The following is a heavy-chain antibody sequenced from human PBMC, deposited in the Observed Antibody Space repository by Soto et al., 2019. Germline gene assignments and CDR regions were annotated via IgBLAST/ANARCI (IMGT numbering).Heavy chain of an antibody. V-gene: IGHV1-2*02. CDR1: GFTFSDYY. D-gene: IGHD2-2*01. CDR2: LNPKSGGT. CDR3: ARERYQVLSDGMDV. J-gene: IGHJ6*02. Sequence: GASVKVSCKASGFTFSDYYMHWVREAPGQGLEWMGWLNPKSGGTTYAQKFQGRLTLSRDTSINTAYMELSRLSIDDTALYYCARERYQVLSDGMDVWGQGTMVTVSS.